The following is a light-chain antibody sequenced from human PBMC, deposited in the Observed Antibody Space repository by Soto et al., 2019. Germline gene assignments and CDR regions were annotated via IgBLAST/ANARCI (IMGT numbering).Light chain of an antibody. CDR3: QQRSNWPPVT. V-gene: IGKV3-11*01. J-gene: IGKJ3*01. Sequence: EIVLTQSPATLSLSPGERATLSCRASQSVSSYLACYQQKPGQAPRLLIYDASNRATGISARFSGSGSGTDFTLTISSLEPEDFAVYYCQQRSNWPPVTFGPGTKVDIK. CDR1: QSVSSY. CDR2: DAS.